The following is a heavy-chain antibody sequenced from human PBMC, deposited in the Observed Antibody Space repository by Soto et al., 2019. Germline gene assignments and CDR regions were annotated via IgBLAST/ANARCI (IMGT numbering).Heavy chain of an antibody. Sequence: PGGSLRLSCAASGFTVSSNYMSWVRQAPGKGLEWVSVIYSGGSTYYADSVKGRFTISRDNSKNTLYLQMNSLRAEDTAVYYCARGALVVVPRNHYYYYMDVWGKGTTVTVSS. CDR2: IYSGGST. J-gene: IGHJ6*03. D-gene: IGHD2-2*01. CDR1: GFTVSSNY. V-gene: IGHV3-66*01. CDR3: ARGALVVVPRNHYYYYMDV.